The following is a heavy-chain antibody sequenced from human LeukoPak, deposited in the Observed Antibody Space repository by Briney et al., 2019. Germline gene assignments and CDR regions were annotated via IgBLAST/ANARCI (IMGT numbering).Heavy chain of an antibody. CDR2: IYYSGST. CDR3: AEWGYGG. V-gene: IGHV4-59*04. Sequence: SETLSLTCTVSGGSISSYYWSWIRQPPGKGLEWIGSIYYSGSTYYNPSLKSRVTISVDTSKNQFSLKLSSVTAADTAVYYCAEWGYGGWGQGTLVTVSS. D-gene: IGHD5-12*01. J-gene: IGHJ4*02. CDR1: GGSISSYY.